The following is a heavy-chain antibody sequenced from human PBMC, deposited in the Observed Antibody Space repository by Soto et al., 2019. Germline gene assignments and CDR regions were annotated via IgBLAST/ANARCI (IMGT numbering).Heavy chain of an antibody. J-gene: IGHJ6*02. Sequence: SETLSLTCTVSGGSISSYYWSWIRQPPGKGLEWIGYIYYSGSTNYNPSLKSRVTISVDTSKNQFSLKLSSVTAADTAVYYCASDYYGSGSYYTNYYYYGMDVWGQGTTVTVSS. CDR1: GGSISSYY. V-gene: IGHV4-59*01. CDR3: ASDYYGSGSYYTNYYYYGMDV. D-gene: IGHD3-10*01. CDR2: IYYSGST.